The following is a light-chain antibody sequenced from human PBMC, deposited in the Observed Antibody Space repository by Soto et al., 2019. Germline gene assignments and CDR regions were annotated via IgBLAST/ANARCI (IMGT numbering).Light chain of an antibody. CDR2: DNY. V-gene: IGLV1-51*01. CDR1: ISNIGNNY. J-gene: IGLJ2*01. CDR3: ATYDSRLSAAV. Sequence: QSVLTQPPSVSAAPGQTVTLSCSGSISNIGNNYVSWFQQFPGTGPKLLIYDNYKRPSGIPDRFSGSKPGTSATLGITGLQSRDEADYYCATYDSRLSAAVFGGGNQVTVL.